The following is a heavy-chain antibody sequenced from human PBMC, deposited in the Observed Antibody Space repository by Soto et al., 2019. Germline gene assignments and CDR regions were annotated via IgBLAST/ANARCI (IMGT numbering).Heavy chain of an antibody. Sequence: GGSLRLSCAASGFTFISYSMNWVRQAPGKGLEWASSISSSSSYIYYADSVKGRFTISRDNAKNSLYLQMNSLRAEDTGVYYCARDPDILTGYSSYYYGMDVWGQGTTVTVSS. V-gene: IGHV3-21*01. CDR3: ARDPDILTGYSSYYYGMDV. CDR1: GFTFISYS. J-gene: IGHJ6*02. CDR2: ISSSSSYI. D-gene: IGHD3-9*01.